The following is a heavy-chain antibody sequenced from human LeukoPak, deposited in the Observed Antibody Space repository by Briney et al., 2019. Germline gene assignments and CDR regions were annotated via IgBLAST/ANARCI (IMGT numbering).Heavy chain of an antibody. Sequence: PGGSLRLSCAASGFTFSSYSMNWVRQAPGKGLEWLSFISSSSGTIYYADSVKGRFTISRDNAKNSLYLQINSLRDEDTAVYYCARDRTGRYDFDYWGQGTLVTVSS. CDR2: ISSSSGTI. CDR3: ARDRTGRYDFDY. V-gene: IGHV3-48*02. D-gene: IGHD1-26*01. CDR1: GFTFSSYS. J-gene: IGHJ4*02.